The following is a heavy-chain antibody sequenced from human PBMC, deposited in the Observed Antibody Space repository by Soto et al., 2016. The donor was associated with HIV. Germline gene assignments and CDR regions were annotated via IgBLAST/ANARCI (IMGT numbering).Heavy chain of an antibody. CDR2: INPKSGGA. J-gene: IGHJ4*02. D-gene: IGHD3-16*01. Sequence: QVQLVQSGVEVKKPGASVKVSCKASGYTFSGYYMHWVRQAPGQGFEWMGWINPKSGGARYAHNFQGRVTMARDSAITTDYMELTGLRLDDTAVYYCARGDTWDWGSHVFDYWGQGTLVTVSS. CDR1: GYTFSGYY. CDR3: ARGDTWDWGSHVFDY. V-gene: IGHV1-2*02.